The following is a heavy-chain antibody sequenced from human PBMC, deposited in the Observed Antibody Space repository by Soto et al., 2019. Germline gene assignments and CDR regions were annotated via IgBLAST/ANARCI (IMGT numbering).Heavy chain of an antibody. CDR1: GYTFTHYG. V-gene: IGHV1-18*01. J-gene: IGHJ2*01. CDR2: INSFSGDT. D-gene: IGHD2-15*01. CDR3: ARELPSGGKYWYSDI. Sequence: QVQLVQSGAEVKKPGASVKVSCKASGYTFTHYGITWVRQAPGQGLEWMGWINSFSGDTNYPQKLQGRLTMTTDTSTNTVYMELRNLRSDDTAVYYCARELPSGGKYWYSDIGGRGTLVTVSS.